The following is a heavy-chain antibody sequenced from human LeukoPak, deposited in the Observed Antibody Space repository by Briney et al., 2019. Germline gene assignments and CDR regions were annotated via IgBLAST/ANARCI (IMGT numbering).Heavy chain of an antibody. CDR1: GGSISNSNW. V-gene: IGHV4-4*02. CDR2: IYYSGST. Sequence: PSGTLSLTCAVSGGSISNSNWWSWVRQPPAKRLEWIGEIYYSGSTNYNPSLKSRVTISVDKSKNQFSLKLSSVTAADTAVYYCASPSHIRGWLDPWGQGTLVTVSS. D-gene: IGHD2-2*02. CDR3: ASPSHIRGWLDP. J-gene: IGHJ5*02.